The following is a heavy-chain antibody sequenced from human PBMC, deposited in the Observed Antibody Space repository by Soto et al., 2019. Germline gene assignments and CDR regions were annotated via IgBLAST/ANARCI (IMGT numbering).Heavy chain of an antibody. V-gene: IGHV1-18*01. CDR2: ISGYNGKT. D-gene: IGHD2-2*02. CDR1: GYTFKNYG. J-gene: IGHJ5*02. Sequence: QVQLVQSGAEVKKSGASVKVSCKASGYTFKNYGISWVRQAPGQGLEWMGWISGYNGKTNYAPKLQGRVTLTTDTATSTAYMELRSLRSDDTAVYYCARDCPVQPATPNYWFDPWGQGTLGTVSS. CDR3: ARDCPVQPATPNYWFDP.